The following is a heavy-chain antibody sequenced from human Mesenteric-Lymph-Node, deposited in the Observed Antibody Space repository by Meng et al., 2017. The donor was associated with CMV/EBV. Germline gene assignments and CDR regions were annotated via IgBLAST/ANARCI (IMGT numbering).Heavy chain of an antibody. CDR2: ISSSSSTI. D-gene: IGHD6-6*01. CDR3: ARDLGIAALPYYFDY. J-gene: IGHJ4*02. CDR1: GFTFNNAW. Sequence: GESLKISCAASGFTFNNAWMSWVRQAPGKGLEWVSYISSSSSTIYYADSVKGRFTISRDSAKNSLYLQMNSLRAEDTAVYYCARDLGIAALPYYFDYWGQGTLVTVSS. V-gene: IGHV3-48*04.